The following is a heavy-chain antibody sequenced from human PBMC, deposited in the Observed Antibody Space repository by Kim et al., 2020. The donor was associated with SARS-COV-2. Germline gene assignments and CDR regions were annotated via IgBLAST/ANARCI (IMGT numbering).Heavy chain of an antibody. CDR3: ARGGLITMKGPVQH. D-gene: IGHD3-22*01. V-gene: IGHV3-43*01. J-gene: IGHJ1*01. Sequence: ADSAKGRFTIARDNSKNSLYLQMNSLRTEDTALYYCARGGLITMKGPVQHWGQGTLVTVSS.